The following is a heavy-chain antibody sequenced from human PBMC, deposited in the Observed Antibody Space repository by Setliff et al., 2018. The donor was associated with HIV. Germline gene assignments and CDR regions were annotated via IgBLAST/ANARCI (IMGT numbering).Heavy chain of an antibody. CDR2: IYSSGTT. D-gene: IGHD6-19*01. Sequence: SETLSLTCTVSGDSITSGYYWGWIRRPPGKGLEWIASIYSSGTTYHSPSLKNRVTVSADRTKNQFSLKLTSVTAADTAVYYCARHRGVRDPSGWYGISWLDPWGQGTRVTVSS. V-gene: IGHV4-38-2*02. CDR3: ARHRGVRDPSGWYGISWLDP. J-gene: IGHJ5*02. CDR1: GDSITSGYY.